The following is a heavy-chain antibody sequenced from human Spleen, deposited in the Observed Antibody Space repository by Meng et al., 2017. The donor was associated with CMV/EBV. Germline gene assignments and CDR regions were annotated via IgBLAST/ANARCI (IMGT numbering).Heavy chain of an antibody. Sequence: GESLKISCVASGFTFNNYWMSWVRQAPGKGLEWVANIKQDGGEEHYVAALKGRFTIPRDNARNLVSLQMSSLRVDDTAVYYCARIGYSSSSFDYWGQGTLVT. CDR1: GFTFNNYW. CDR3: ARIGYSSSSFDY. V-gene: IGHV3-7*01. D-gene: IGHD6-6*01. J-gene: IGHJ4*02. CDR2: IKQDGGEE.